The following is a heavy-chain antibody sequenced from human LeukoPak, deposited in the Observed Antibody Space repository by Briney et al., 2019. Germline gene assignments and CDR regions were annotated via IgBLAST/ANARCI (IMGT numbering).Heavy chain of an antibody. D-gene: IGHD4-23*01. CDR3: AKDIYGGNWPNDY. CDR2: ISSSSTYI. Sequence: GGTLRLSCAASGFTFSAYGMTWVRQAPGKGLEWVSSISSSSTYIYYADSVKGRFTISRDNAKNSLYLQMNSLRAEDTAVYYCAKDIYGGNWPNDYWGQGTLVTVSS. V-gene: IGHV3-21*01. CDR1: GFTFSAYG. J-gene: IGHJ4*02.